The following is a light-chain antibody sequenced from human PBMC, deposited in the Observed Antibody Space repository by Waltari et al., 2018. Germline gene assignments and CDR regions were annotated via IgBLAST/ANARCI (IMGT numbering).Light chain of an antibody. CDR1: QNVSTF. J-gene: IGKJ1*01. CDR2: AVS. CDR3: QQLYTTPQT. V-gene: IGKV1-39*01. Sequence: DIHMTQSPASLSASVGDRVTNTCRASQNVSTFLTWYQHKPGKAPKLLMYAVSSLQNGVSSRFGGSGSATDFTLAISNLQPEDFATYYCQQLYTTPQTFGQGTRVE.